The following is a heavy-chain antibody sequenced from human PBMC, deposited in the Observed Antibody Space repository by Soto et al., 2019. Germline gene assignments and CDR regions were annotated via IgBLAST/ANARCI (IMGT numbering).Heavy chain of an antibody. CDR2: ISSSSSTI. Sequence: EVQLVESGGGLVQPGGSLRLSCAASGFTFSSYSMNWVRQAPGKGLEWVSYISSSSSTIYYADSVKGRFTISRDNAKNSLYLQMNSLRAEDTAVYYCASYYYDSSGYYYRYYWGQGTLVTVSS. J-gene: IGHJ4*02. D-gene: IGHD3-22*01. CDR3: ASYYYDSSGYYYRYY. CDR1: GFTFSSYS. V-gene: IGHV3-48*01.